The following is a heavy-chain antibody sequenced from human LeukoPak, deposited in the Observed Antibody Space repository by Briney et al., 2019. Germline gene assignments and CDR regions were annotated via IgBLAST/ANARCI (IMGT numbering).Heavy chain of an antibody. D-gene: IGHD6-13*01. CDR1: GYTFTGYY. CDR2: INPNSGGT. V-gene: IGHV1-2*02. CDR3: ARGGSSYSSSWYNY. Sequence: GASVKVSCKAPGYTFTGYYMHWVRQAPGQGLEWMGWINPNSGGTNYAQKFQGKVTMTRDTSISTAYMELSRLRSDDTAVYYCARGGSSYSSSWYNYWGQGTLVTVSS. J-gene: IGHJ4*02.